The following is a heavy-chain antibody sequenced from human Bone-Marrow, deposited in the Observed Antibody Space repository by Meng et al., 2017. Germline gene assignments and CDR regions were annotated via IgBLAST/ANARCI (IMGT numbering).Heavy chain of an antibody. Sequence: ASVKVSCKASGYTFTSYDINWVRQATGQGLEWMGWMNPNSGNTGYAQKFQGRVTMTRNTSISTAYMELSSLRSEDTAVYYCARDPRYKRGYYYGMDVWGQGTTVTVSS. V-gene: IGHV1-8*01. CDR2: MNPNSGNT. D-gene: IGHD5-18*01. J-gene: IGHJ6*02. CDR1: GYTFTSYD. CDR3: ARDPRYKRGYYYGMDV.